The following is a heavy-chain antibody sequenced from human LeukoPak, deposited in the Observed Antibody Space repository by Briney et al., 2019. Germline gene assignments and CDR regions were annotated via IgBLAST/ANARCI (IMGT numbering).Heavy chain of an antibody. J-gene: IGHJ6*03. CDR3: ARTTSGATFSDYYYYHMDV. Sequence: GGSLRLSCAASGFTFSSYSMNWVRQAPGKGLEWVSSITSSSTYIHYADSVEGRFTISRDNAKNPLYLQMNSLRAEDTAVYYCARTTSGATFSDYYYYHMDVWGKGTTVTVSS. V-gene: IGHV3-21*01. D-gene: IGHD1-26*01. CDR1: GFTFSSYS. CDR2: ITSSSTYI.